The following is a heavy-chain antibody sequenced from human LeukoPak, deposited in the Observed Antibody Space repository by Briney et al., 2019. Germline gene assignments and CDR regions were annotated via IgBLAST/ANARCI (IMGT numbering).Heavy chain of an antibody. V-gene: IGHV4-59*08. D-gene: IGHD6-19*01. CDR3: ARLVEQRLTPFDY. CDR1: GGSISSYY. CDR2: IYYSGST. J-gene: IGHJ4*02. Sequence: SETLSLTCTVSGGSISSYYWSWIRQPPGKGLEWIGYIYYSGSTNYNPSLKSRVTISVDTSKNQFSLKLSSVTAADTAVYYCARLVEQRLTPFDYWGQGILVTVSS.